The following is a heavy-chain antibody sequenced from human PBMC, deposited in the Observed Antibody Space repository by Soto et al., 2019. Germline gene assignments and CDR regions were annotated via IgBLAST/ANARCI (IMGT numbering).Heavy chain of an antibody. D-gene: IGHD2-15*01. V-gene: IGHV3-23*01. Sequence: PGGSVRLSCAASGFTFSIYAMSWVRQAPGKGLEWVSSISGSGTSSYYADSVKGRFTFSRDNSKNTLNLQMNSLRAEDTAVYYCAKSPESGRDYWGQGTLVTVSS. CDR1: GFTFSIYA. CDR3: AKSPESGRDY. CDR2: ISGSGTSS. J-gene: IGHJ4*02.